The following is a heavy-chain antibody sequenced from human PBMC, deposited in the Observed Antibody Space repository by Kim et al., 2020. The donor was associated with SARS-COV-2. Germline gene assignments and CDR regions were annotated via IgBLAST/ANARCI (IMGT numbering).Heavy chain of an antibody. CDR3: ARRPSHPWLHFDY. J-gene: IGHJ4*02. CDR1: GGSISSGGYY. Sequence: SETLSLTCTVSGGSISSGGYYWSWIRQHPGKGLEWIGYIYYSGSTYYNPSLKSRVTISVDTSKNQFSLKLSSVTAADTAVYYCARRPSHPWLHFDYWGQGTLVTVSS. CDR2: IYYSGST. D-gene: IGHD5-12*01. V-gene: IGHV4-31*03.